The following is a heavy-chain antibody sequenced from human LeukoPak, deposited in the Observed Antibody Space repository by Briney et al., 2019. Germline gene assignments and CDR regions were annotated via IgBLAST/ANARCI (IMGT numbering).Heavy chain of an antibody. V-gene: IGHV4-39*07. CDR2: IYYSGST. CDR1: DGSVSRSSYY. Sequence: SETLSLTCTVSDGSVSRSSYYWGWIRQPPGKGLEWIGSIYYSGSTYYNPSLKSRVSISVDTSKNQVSLKLSSVTAADTAVYYCARGFSGNVLDYWGQGTLVTVSS. D-gene: IGHD1-26*01. J-gene: IGHJ4*02. CDR3: ARGFSGNVLDY.